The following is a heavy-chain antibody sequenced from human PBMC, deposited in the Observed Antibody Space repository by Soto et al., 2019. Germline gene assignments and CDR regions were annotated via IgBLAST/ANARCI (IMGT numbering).Heavy chain of an antibody. CDR3: TRLGYGTDY. V-gene: IGHV3-73*02. Sequence: EVQLVESGGGLVQPGGSLKLSCAASGFTFSGSAMHWVRQASGKGLEWVGRIRGKANSYATAYAASVKGRFTISRDDSKNTAYLQMNSLKTEDTAVYYCTRLGYGTDYWGQGTLVTVSS. CDR1: GFTFSGSA. J-gene: IGHJ4*02. D-gene: IGHD5-18*01. CDR2: IRGKANSYAT.